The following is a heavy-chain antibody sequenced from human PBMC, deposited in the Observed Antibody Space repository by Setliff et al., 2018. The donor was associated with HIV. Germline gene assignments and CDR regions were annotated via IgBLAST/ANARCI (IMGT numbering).Heavy chain of an antibody. D-gene: IGHD3-10*01. CDR1: GGTLNSRNW. J-gene: IGHJ5*02. V-gene: IGHV4-4*02. Sequence: SETLSLTCAVSGGTLNSRNWWSWVRQPPGKGLGWIGEVFHSGSANSKASLRSRVMISVDTSKNQCSLKLSAVTAADTAVYYCARDHVFGSRTGFDPWGPGILVTVSS. CDR2: VFHSGSA. CDR3: ARDHVFGSRTGFDP.